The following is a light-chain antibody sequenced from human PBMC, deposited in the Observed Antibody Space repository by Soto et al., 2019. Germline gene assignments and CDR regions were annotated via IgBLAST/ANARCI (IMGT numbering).Light chain of an antibody. J-gene: IGLJ1*01. Sequence: QSVLTQPPSASGSPGQSVTISCTGTSSEVGGYNYVSWYQQHPGKAHKLMIYEVSKRPSGVPDRFSGSKSGNTASLTVSGLQAEDEADYYCSSYVGTNSYVFGTGTKVTVL. V-gene: IGLV2-8*01. CDR3: SSYVGTNSYV. CDR2: EVS. CDR1: SSEVGGYNY.